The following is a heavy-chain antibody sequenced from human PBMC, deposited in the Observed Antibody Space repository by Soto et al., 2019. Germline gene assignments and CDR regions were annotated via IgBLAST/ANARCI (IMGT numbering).Heavy chain of an antibody. CDR1: GFTFSNDA. CDR2: ITYDGFTQ. Sequence: GGSLRLSCAASGFTFSNDAMHWVRQAPGKGLEWVAVITYDGFTQNYADSVRGRFTVSRDNSKSTLSLQMNSLRPDDTAVYYCGRGPFSSSYIDYWGQGTLVTVSS. D-gene: IGHD6-6*01. V-gene: IGHV3-30*03. J-gene: IGHJ4*02. CDR3: GRGPFSSSYIDY.